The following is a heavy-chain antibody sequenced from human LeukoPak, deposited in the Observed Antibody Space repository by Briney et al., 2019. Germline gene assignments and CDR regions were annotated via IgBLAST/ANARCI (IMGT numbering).Heavy chain of an antibody. V-gene: IGHV4-31*03. D-gene: IGHD2-2*01. CDR3: ARYGCSSTSCFYFDY. Sequence: SETLSLTCTVSGGSISSGGYYWSWIRQHPGKGLEWIGYIYHSGSTYYNPSLKSRVTISVDRSKNQFSLKLSSVTAADTAVYYCARYGCSSTSCFYFDYWGQGTLVTVSS. CDR2: IYHSGST. J-gene: IGHJ4*02. CDR1: GGSISSGGYY.